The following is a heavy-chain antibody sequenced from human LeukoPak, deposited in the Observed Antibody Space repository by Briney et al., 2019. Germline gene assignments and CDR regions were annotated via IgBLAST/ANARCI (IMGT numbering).Heavy chain of an antibody. Sequence: GASVKVSCKASGGTFSSYAISWVRQAPGQGLEWMGRIIPILGIANYAQKFQGRVTITADKSTSTAYMELSSLRSEDTAVYYCARGVRLFHFDYWGQGTLVTVSS. V-gene: IGHV1-69*04. CDR1: GGTFSSYA. J-gene: IGHJ4*02. D-gene: IGHD3-22*01. CDR3: ARGVRLFHFDY. CDR2: IIPILGIA.